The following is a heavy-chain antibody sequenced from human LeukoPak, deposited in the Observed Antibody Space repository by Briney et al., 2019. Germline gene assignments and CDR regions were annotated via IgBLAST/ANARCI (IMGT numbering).Heavy chain of an antibody. Sequence: ASVKVSCKASGYTFTSYGIIWVRQAPGQGLEWMGWISAYNGNTNYAQKLQGRVTMTTDTSTSTAYMELRSLRSDDTAVYYCARDQYSSGWYPSDYWGQGTLVTVSS. CDR3: ARDQYSSGWYPSDY. D-gene: IGHD6-19*01. V-gene: IGHV1-18*01. J-gene: IGHJ4*02. CDR2: ISAYNGNT. CDR1: GYTFTSYG.